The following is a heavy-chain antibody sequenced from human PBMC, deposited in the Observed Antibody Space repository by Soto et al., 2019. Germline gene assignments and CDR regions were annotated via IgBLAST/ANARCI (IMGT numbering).Heavy chain of an antibody. D-gene: IGHD7-27*01. V-gene: IGHV1-3*01. J-gene: IGHJ4*02. CDR3: ARDTGDGTFDF. CDR2: INAGYGNT. CDR1: GYTFRSYA. Sequence: QVHLVQSGAEVRKPGASVKVSCKASGYTFRSYAMHWVRQAPGQRLEWMGWINAGYGNTKSSQKFQDRVTISRDTSASTAYMELTSLRSEDTAVYYCARDTGDGTFDFWGQGTLVTVSS.